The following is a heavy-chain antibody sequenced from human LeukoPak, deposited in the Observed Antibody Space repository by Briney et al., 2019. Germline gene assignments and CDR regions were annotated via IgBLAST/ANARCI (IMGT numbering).Heavy chain of an antibody. V-gene: IGHV3-33*01. CDR3: ARAPSRSHVLRYFDWLSKDWYFDL. CDR1: GFTFSSYG. J-gene: IGHJ2*01. D-gene: IGHD3-9*01. CDR2: IWYDGSNK. Sequence: QPGRSLRLSCAASGFTFSSYGMHWVRQAPGKGREWVAVIWYDGSNKFYADSVKGRFTISRDNSKNTLYLQMNSLRAEDTAVYYCARAPSRSHVLRYFDWLSKDWYFDLWGRGTLVTVSS.